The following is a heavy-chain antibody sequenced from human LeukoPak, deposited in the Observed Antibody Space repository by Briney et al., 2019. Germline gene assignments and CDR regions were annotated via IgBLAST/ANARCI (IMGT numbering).Heavy chain of an antibody. D-gene: IGHD3-22*01. V-gene: IGHV4-34*01. CDR3: ASLIVVVTTGWFDP. Sequence: SETLSLTCAVYGGSFSGYYWSWIRQPPGKGLEWIGEINHSGSTNYNPSLKSRVTISVDTSKNQFSLKLSSVTAADAAVYYCASLIVVVTTGWFDPWGQGTLVTVSS. CDR1: GGSFSGYY. CDR2: INHSGST. J-gene: IGHJ5*02.